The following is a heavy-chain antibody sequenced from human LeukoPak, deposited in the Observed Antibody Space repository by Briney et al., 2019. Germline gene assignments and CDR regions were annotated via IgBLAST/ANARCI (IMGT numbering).Heavy chain of an antibody. CDR3: AGLGSGYEVDY. V-gene: IGHV1-2*06. CDR2: INPNSGGT. D-gene: IGHD5-12*01. CDR1: GYTFTGYY. J-gene: IGHJ4*02. Sequence: GASVKVSCKASGYTFTGYYMHWVRQAPGQGLEWMGRINPNSGGTNYAQEFQGRVTMTRDTPISTAYMELSRLRSDDTAVYYCAGLGSGYEVDYWGQGTLVTVSS.